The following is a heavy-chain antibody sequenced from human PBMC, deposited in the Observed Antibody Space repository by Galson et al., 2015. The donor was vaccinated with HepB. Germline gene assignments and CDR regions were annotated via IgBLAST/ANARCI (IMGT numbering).Heavy chain of an antibody. CDR1: GFTFSSYG. J-gene: IGHJ4*02. V-gene: IGHV3-33*01. CDR3: ASEAPLKYCSGGSCYPDLDY. Sequence: SLRLSCAASGFTFSSYGMHWVRQAPGKGLEWVAVIWYDGSNKYYADSVKGRFTISRDNSKNTLYLQMNSLRAEDTAVYYCASEAPLKYCSGGSCYPDLDYWGQGTLVTVSS. D-gene: IGHD2-15*01. CDR2: IWYDGSNK.